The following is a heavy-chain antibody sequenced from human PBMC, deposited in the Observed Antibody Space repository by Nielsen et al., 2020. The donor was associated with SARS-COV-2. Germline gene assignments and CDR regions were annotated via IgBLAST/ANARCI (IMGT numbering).Heavy chain of an antibody. Sequence: GGSLRLSCAASGFTFSSYAMSWVRQAPGKGLEWVSAISSSGSTIYYADSVKGRFTISRDNAKNSLYLQMNSLRAEDTAVYYCARDLGDYYDSSGIAKYYYYGMDVWGQGTTVTVSS. V-gene: IGHV3-21*04. J-gene: IGHJ6*02. CDR3: ARDLGDYYDSSGIAKYYYYGMDV. CDR2: ISSSGSTI. CDR1: GFTFSSYA. D-gene: IGHD3-22*01.